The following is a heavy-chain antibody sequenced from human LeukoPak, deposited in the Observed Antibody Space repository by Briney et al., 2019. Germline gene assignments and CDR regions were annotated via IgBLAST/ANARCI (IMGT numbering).Heavy chain of an antibody. J-gene: IGHJ4*02. D-gene: IGHD4-17*01. CDR3: ARVRTTVTYYFDY. V-gene: IGHV3-7*01. CDR1: GLTFSSFW. CDR2: IKQDGSEK. Sequence: PGGSLRLSCEASGLTFSSFWMSWVRQAPGKGLEWVANIKQDGSEKYYVDSVKGRFTISRDSAKNSLYLQMNSLRAEDTAVYYCARVRTTVTYYFDYWGQGTLVTVSS.